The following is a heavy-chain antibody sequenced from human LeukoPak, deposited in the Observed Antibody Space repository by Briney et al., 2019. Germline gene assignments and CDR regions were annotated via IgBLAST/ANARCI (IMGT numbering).Heavy chain of an antibody. CDR1: GFTFDDYA. V-gene: IGHV3-49*04. J-gene: IGHJ5*02. Sequence: AGGSLRLSCAASGFTFDDYAMSWVRQAPGKGLEWIGFIRSKPYGGTSEYAASVKGRFTISRDDSKSIAYLQMNSLKTEDTAVYYCTRHSSGWRFDPWGQGTLVTVSS. CDR3: TRHSSGWRFDP. CDR2: IRSKPYGGTS. D-gene: IGHD6-19*01.